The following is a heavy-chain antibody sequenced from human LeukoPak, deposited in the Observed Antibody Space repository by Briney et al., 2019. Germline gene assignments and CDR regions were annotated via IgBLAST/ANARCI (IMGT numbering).Heavy chain of an antibody. CDR1: GGTFSSYA. CDR2: IIPIFGTA. J-gene: IGHJ4*02. D-gene: IGHD1-1*01. V-gene: IGHV1-69*13. CDR3: ARVNFHWNDVLDY. Sequence: SVKVSCKASGGTFSSYAISWVRQAPGQGLEWMGGIIPIFGTANYAQKFQGRVTITADESTSTAYMELSSLRSEDTAVYYCARVNFHWNDVLDYWGQGTLVTVSS.